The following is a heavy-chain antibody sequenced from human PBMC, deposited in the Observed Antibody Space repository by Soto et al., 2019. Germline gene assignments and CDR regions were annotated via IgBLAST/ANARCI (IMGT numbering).Heavy chain of an antibody. J-gene: IGHJ4*02. CDR3: ARAGNYDSSGRDY. CDR1: GYTFNNYG. Sequence: PLVQSGAEVKKPGASVKVSCKASGYTFNNYGFSWVRQAPGQGLEWMGWISAYSGNTNYGQKVQGRVTMTTDTSTSTAYMELRSLRSDDTAVYYCARAGNYDSSGRDYWGQGTLVTVSS. V-gene: IGHV1-18*04. CDR2: ISAYSGNT. D-gene: IGHD3-22*01.